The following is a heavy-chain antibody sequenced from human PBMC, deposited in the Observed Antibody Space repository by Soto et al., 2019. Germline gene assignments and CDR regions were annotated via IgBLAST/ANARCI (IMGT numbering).Heavy chain of an antibody. CDR2: ISWDGGST. CDR1: GFTFDDYA. V-gene: IGHV3-43D*04. Sequence: GESLKISCAASGFTFDDYAMHWVRQAPGKGLEWVSLISWDGGSTYYADSVKGRFTISRDNSKNSLYLQMNSLRAEDTALYYCAKNSGSLSYYYYGMDVWGQGTTVTVSS. J-gene: IGHJ6*02. CDR3: AKNSGSLSYYYYGMDV. D-gene: IGHD1-26*01.